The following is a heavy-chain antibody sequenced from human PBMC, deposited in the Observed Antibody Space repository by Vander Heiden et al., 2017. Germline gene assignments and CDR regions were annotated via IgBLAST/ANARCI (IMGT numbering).Heavy chain of an antibody. CDR1: SGAIRSYY. V-gene: IGHV4-59*08. D-gene: IGHD3-16*01. CDR3: ARRGEPFDY. CDR2: IYDTGDT. Sequence: QVQLQESGPGLVKPSETLSLTCTVSSGAIRSYYWSWIRQPPGKGLEWIGYIYDTGDTNYNPSLRSRVTMSVDTSKNRFSRKLSSVTAADTAVYYCARRGEPFDYWGQGTLVTVSS. J-gene: IGHJ4*02.